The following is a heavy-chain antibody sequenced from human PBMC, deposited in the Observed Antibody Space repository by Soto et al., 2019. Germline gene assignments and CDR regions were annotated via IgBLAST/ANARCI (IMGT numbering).Heavy chain of an antibody. CDR2: INHSGST. CDR1: GGSFSGYY. Sequence: PSETLSLTCAVYGGSFSGYYWSWIRQPPGKGLEWIGEINHSGSTNYNPSLKSRVTISVDTSKNQFSLKLSSVTAADTAVYYCARIRRGYSYGYDYYYYGMDVWGQGTTVT. V-gene: IGHV4-34*01. CDR3: ARIRRGYSYGYDYYYYGMDV. J-gene: IGHJ6*02. D-gene: IGHD5-18*01.